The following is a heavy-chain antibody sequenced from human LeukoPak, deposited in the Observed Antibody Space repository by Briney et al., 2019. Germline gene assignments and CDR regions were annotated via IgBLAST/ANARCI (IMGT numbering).Heavy chain of an antibody. CDR1: GXIFSNYW. V-gene: IGHV5-51*01. Sequence: GESLKISCKGSGXIFSNYWIGWVRQMPGKGLEWMGIIYPGDSNTRYSPSFQGQVTISVDKSISTAYLQWSSLKASDTAMYYCARFAYGSDYFPGHYWGQGTLVTVSS. J-gene: IGHJ4*02. CDR3: ARFAYGSDYFPGHY. CDR2: IYPGDSNT. D-gene: IGHD3-22*01.